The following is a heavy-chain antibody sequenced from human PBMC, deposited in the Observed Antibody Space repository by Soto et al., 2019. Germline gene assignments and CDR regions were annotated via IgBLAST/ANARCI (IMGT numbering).Heavy chain of an antibody. Sequence: QVQLVQSGAEVKKPGASVKVSCKASGYTFTSYDINWVRQATGQGLEWMGWMNPNSGNTGYAQKFQGRVTMTRNTSNSTAYMELSSLRSEDTAVYYCARRKELVAAAGMGWFDPWGQGTLVTFSS. J-gene: IGHJ5*02. V-gene: IGHV1-8*01. CDR2: MNPNSGNT. CDR3: ARRKELVAAAGMGWFDP. CDR1: GYTFTSYD. D-gene: IGHD6-13*01.